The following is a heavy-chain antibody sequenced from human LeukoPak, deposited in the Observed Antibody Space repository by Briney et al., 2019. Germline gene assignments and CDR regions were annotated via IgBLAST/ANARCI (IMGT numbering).Heavy chain of an antibody. V-gene: IGHV3-74*01. D-gene: IGHD3-10*01. CDR1: GFTFSSYW. Sequence: PGGSLRLSCAASGFTFSSYWMHWVRQAPGKGLVWVSRINSDGSSTIYADSVKGRFTISRDNAKNTLYLQMSSLRAEDTAVYYCARVSYGSGSSQTRWATDNWFDPWGQGTLVTVSS. J-gene: IGHJ5*02. CDR2: INSDGSST. CDR3: ARVSYGSGSSQTRWATDNWFDP.